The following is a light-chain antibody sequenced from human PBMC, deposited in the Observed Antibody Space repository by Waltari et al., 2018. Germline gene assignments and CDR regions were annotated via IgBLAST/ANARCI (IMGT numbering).Light chain of an antibody. CDR3: FSYAGSSTVV. J-gene: IGLJ2*01. Sequence: QSALTQPASVSGSPGQSITISCTGTSSDVGSYNLVSWYQQHPGKAPKLMLYEGSKWPSGVSDRFSGSKSGNTASLTISGLQAEDEADYYCFSYAGSSTVVFGGGTKLTVL. CDR2: EGS. CDR1: SSDVGSYNL. V-gene: IGLV2-23*01.